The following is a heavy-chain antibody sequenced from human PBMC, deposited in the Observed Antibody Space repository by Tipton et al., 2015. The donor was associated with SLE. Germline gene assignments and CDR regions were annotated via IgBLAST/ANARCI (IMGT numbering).Heavy chain of an antibody. Sequence: SLRLSCAASGFTFTNYVMHWVRQAPGKGLERVAFIRNDGSNKYYADSVKGRFTISRDNAKNSLYLQMNSLRAEDSAVYYCAKEYTSGWYVSFYDFWGQGTLVTVSS. J-gene: IGHJ4*02. CDR2: IRNDGSNK. V-gene: IGHV3-30*02. CDR3: AKEYTSGWYVSFYDF. CDR1: GFTFTNYV. D-gene: IGHD6-19*01.